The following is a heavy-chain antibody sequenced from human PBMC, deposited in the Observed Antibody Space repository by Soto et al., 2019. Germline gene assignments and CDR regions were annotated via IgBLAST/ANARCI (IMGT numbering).Heavy chain of an antibody. D-gene: IGHD6-13*01. CDR3: ATDSSSWLHADAFDI. Sequence: PGGSLRLSCAASGFTFSSCAMSWVRQAPGKGLEWVSAISGSGGSTYYADSVKGRFTISRDNSKNTLYLQMNSLRAEDTAVYYCATDSSSWLHADAFDIWGQGTMVTVSS. CDR1: GFTFSSCA. CDR2: ISGSGGST. J-gene: IGHJ3*02. V-gene: IGHV3-23*01.